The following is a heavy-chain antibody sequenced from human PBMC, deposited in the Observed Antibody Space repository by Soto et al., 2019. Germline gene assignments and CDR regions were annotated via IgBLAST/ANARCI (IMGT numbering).Heavy chain of an antibody. J-gene: IGHJ6*02. CDR1: GYTFTSYG. Sequence: QVPLVQSGAEVKKPGASVKVSCKASGYTFTSYGISWVRQAPGQGLEWMGWISAYNGNTNYAQKLQGRVTMTPDTSTSRAYMELRSLRSDDTAVYYCARALDYSSSWGGYYYYYYGMDVWGQGTTVTVSS. CDR3: ARALDYSSSWGGYYYYYYGMDV. CDR2: ISAYNGNT. V-gene: IGHV1-18*01. D-gene: IGHD6-13*01.